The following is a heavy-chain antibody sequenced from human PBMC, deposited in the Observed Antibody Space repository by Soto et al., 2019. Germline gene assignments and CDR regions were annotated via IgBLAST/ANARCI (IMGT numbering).Heavy chain of an antibody. J-gene: IGHJ4*02. Sequence: QVQLVQSGAEVKKPGASVKVSCKASGYTFTSYGISWVRQAPGQGLEWMGWISAYNGNTKYSQKLQGRVTMTTDTPTSTAYMEVRSLRSDDTAVYYCARDLAVGLVDYWGQGTLVTVSS. CDR1: GYTFTSYG. D-gene: IGHD6-19*01. CDR2: ISAYNGNT. V-gene: IGHV1-18*01. CDR3: ARDLAVGLVDY.